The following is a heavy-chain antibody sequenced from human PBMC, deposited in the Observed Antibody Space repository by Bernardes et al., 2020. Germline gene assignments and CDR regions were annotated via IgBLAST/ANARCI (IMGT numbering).Heavy chain of an antibody. Sequence: ASLKVSCKASVYTFTSYDINWVRQATGQGLEWMGWMNPNSGNTAYAQKFQGRVTMTRNTSISTAYMELSSLRSEDTAVYYCARGEDAFDIWGQGTMVTVSS. CDR2: MNPNSGNT. CDR3: ARGEDAFDI. CDR1: VYTFTSYD. V-gene: IGHV1-8*01. J-gene: IGHJ3*02.